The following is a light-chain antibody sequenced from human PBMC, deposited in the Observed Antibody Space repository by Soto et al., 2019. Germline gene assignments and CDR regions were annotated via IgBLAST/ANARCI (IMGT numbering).Light chain of an antibody. CDR2: DVS. CDR1: HDITNF. CDR3: QQYDDPPIT. Sequence: DIQMTQSPSCLSVSVGDRVTITCQAIHDITNFLNWYQQKPGKAPKLLIYDVSKLETGVPSRFSGSGSGTDFTLAISSLQPEDIATYFCQQYDDPPITFGQGTRLEIK. J-gene: IGKJ5*01. V-gene: IGKV1-33*01.